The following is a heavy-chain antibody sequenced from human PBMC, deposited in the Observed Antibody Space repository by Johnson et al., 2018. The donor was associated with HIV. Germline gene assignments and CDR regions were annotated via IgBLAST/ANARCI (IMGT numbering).Heavy chain of an antibody. D-gene: IGHD3-16*01. Sequence: VQLVESGGGLVQPGGSLRLSCAASGFTFSSYCMSWVRQAPGKGLEWVANIKQDGSEKYYVDSVKGRFTISRDNAKNSLYLQMNSLRAEDTAVYYCANEGGDQDYAFDIWGQGTMVTVSS. CDR3: ANEGGDQDYAFDI. J-gene: IGHJ3*02. CDR1: GFTFSSYC. V-gene: IGHV3-7*05. CDR2: IKQDGSEK.